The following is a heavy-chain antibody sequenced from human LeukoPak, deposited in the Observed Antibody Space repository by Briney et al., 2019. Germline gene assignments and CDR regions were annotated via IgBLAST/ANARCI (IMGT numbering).Heavy chain of an antibody. Sequence: SETLSLTCAVYGGSFSGYYWSWIRQPPGKGLEWIGEINHSGSTNYNPSLKSRLTISVDTSKNQFSLKLSSVTAADTAVYYCARVKRGVTVLPTDIWGQGTLVTVSS. CDR2: INHSGST. J-gene: IGHJ4*02. CDR1: GGSFSGYY. D-gene: IGHD1-14*01. CDR3: ARVKRGVTVLPTDI. V-gene: IGHV4-34*01.